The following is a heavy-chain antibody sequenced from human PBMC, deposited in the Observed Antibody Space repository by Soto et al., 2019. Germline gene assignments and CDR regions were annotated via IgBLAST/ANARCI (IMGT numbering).Heavy chain of an antibody. CDR3: AFPSTNDFDY. J-gene: IGHJ4*02. CDR2: IYHSGST. Sequence: QVQLQESGPGLVKPSGTLSLTCGVSGDSINSNNWWSWVRQPPGKGLEWIGEIYHSGSTNYNPSLKSRVTMSTDNSWNQRSLILSSVTAADTAVYYCAFPSTNDFDYWGQGTLVTVSS. CDR1: GDSINSNNW. D-gene: IGHD2-8*01. V-gene: IGHV4-4*02.